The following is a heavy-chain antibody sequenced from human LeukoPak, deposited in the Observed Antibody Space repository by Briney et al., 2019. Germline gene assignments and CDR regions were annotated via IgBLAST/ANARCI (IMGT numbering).Heavy chain of an antibody. V-gene: IGHV3-30*03. D-gene: IGHD1-14*01. CDR3: ARVTTSTKYYSGMDI. J-gene: IGHJ6*02. CDR2: ISYDGNNK. Sequence: PGRSLRLSCAGSGFTFSTYVIHWVRQAPGKGLEWAALISYDGNNKYYADSVKGRFTISRDNSKNTVYLQMDSLRAEDTAVYYCARVTTSTKYYSGMDIWGQGTTVTVSS. CDR1: GFTFSTYV.